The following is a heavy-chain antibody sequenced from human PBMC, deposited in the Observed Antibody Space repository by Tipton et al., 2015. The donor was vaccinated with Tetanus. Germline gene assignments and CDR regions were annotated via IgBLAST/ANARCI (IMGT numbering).Heavy chain of an antibody. CDR2: IKSKTDGGTT. CDR3: APQGNVWGT. V-gene: IGHV3-15*01. CDR1: GFTFSNAW. J-gene: IGHJ4*02. D-gene: IGHD3-16*01. Sequence: LTCAASGFTFSNAWMSWVRQAPGKGLEWVGRIKSKTDGGTTDYAAPVKGRFTISRDDSEKTLYLQMNSLKTEDTAVYYCAPQGNVWGTWGQGTLVTVSS.